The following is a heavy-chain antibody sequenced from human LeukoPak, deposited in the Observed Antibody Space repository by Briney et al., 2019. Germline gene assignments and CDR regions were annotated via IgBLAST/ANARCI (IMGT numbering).Heavy chain of an antibody. CDR2: IIPILGIA. J-gene: IGHJ4*02. CDR1: GGTFSSYA. CDR3: ARVTTTVTNVAGVFDY. Sequence: ASVKVSCKASGGTFSSYAISWVRQAPGQGLEWMGRIIPILGIANYAQKFQGRVTITADKSTSTAYMELSSLRSEDTAVYYCARVTTTVTNVAGVFDYWGQGTLVTVSS. D-gene: IGHD4-17*01. V-gene: IGHV1-69*04.